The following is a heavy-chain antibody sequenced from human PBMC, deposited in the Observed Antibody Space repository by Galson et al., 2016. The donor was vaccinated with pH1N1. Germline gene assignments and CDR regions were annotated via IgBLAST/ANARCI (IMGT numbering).Heavy chain of an antibody. V-gene: IGHV4-30-4*08. J-gene: IGHJ4*02. D-gene: IGHD6-13*01. CDR2: IFYSEST. CDR3: ARGVAAAGSYYFDY. CDR1: GGSISSGDYY. Sequence: TLSLTCTVSGGSISSGDYYWRWIRQPPGKGLEWIGYIFYSESTYYNPSLKSRVTISVDTSKNQFSLKLTSVTAADTAVYYCARGVAAAGSYYFDYWGQGTLVTVSS.